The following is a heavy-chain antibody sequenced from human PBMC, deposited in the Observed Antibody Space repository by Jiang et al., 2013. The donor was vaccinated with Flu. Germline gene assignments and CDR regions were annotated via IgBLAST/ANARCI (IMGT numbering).Heavy chain of an antibody. CDR2: ISYDGSNK. J-gene: IGHJ2*01. CDR1: GFTFSSYG. V-gene: IGHV3-33*05. D-gene: IGHD6-13*01. CDR3: ARDSSSYSSSWTNWYFDL. Sequence: LSCAASGFTFSSYGMHWVRQAPGKGLEWVAVISYDGSNKYYADSVKGRFTISRDNSKNTLYLQMNSLRAEDTAVYYCARDSSSYSSSWTNWYFDLWGRGTLVTVSS.